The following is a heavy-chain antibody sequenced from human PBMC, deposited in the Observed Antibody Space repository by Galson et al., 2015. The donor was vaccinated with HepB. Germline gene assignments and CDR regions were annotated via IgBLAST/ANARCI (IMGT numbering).Heavy chain of an antibody. Sequence: SLRLSCAASGFTFSSYGMHWVRQAPGKGLEWVGVIWFDGSKKYHADSVKGRFTISRDNSKNTLYLQMNSLRAEDTAVYYCASSSIAALGWFDPWGQGTLVTVSS. D-gene: IGHD6-6*01. CDR3: ASSSIAALGWFDP. CDR1: GFTFSSYG. CDR2: IWFDGSKK. V-gene: IGHV3-33*01. J-gene: IGHJ5*02.